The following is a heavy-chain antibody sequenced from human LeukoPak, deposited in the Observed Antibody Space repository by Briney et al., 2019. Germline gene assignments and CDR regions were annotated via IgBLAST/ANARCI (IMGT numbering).Heavy chain of an antibody. CDR3: ATYYDILTGYYYGMDV. D-gene: IGHD3-9*01. CDR2: MNPNSGNT. V-gene: IGHV1-8*01. J-gene: IGHJ6*02. Sequence: GASVRVSCKASGYTFTSYDINWVRQATGQGLEWMGWMNPNSGNTGYAQKFQGRVTMTRNTSISTAYMELSSLRSEDTAVYYCATYYDILTGYYYGMDVWGQGTTVTVSS. CDR1: GYTFTSYD.